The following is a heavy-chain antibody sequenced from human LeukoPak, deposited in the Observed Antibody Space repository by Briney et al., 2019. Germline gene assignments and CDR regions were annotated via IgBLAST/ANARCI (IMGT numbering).Heavy chain of an antibody. CDR2: IWYDGSNK. Sequence: GGSLRLSCAASGFIFSSYGMHWVRQAPGKGLEWVTVIWYDGSNKYYADSVKGRFIISRDNSKNTLYLQMNSLRAEDTAVYYCTTELLLWFGEFYSWGQGTMVTVSS. CDR1: GFIFSSYG. D-gene: IGHD3-10*01. CDR3: TTELLLWFGEFYS. V-gene: IGHV3-33*01. J-gene: IGHJ3*01.